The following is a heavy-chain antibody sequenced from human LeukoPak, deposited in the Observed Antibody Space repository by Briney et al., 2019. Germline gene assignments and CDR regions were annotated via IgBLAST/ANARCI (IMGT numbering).Heavy chain of an antibody. Sequence: PGGSLRLSCAASGFTFSSYGMNWVRQAPGKGLEWVSAISGSGDNTYYADSVKGRFTISRDNAKNSLYLQMNSLRAEDTAVYYCARDTLFDYWGQGTLVTVSS. CDR3: ARDTLFDY. J-gene: IGHJ4*02. CDR2: ISGSGDNT. CDR1: GFTFSSYG. V-gene: IGHV3-23*01.